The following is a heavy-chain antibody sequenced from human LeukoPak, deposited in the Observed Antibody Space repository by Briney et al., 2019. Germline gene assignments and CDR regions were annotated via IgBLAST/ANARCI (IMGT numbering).Heavy chain of an antibody. CDR3: AKERTDSSGWAFDY. CDR1: GFSFSGSA. D-gene: IGHD6-19*01. J-gene: IGHJ4*02. Sequence: GGSLRLSCAASGFSFSGSAIHWVRQAPGKGLEWVGRIRGAGYSDAPAYVASVRGRFTISRDDSKSTAYLQMNSLKAEDTAVYYCAKERTDSSGWAFDYWGQGTLVTVSS. V-gene: IGHV3-73*01. CDR2: IRGAGYSDAP.